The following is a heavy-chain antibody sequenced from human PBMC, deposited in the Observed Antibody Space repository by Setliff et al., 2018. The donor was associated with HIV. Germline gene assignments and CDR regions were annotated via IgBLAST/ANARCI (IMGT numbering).Heavy chain of an antibody. CDR1: GGSISSGSYY. CDR3: AKEGSWNDDSGAFNI. D-gene: IGHD1-1*01. CDR2: IYTTGST. V-gene: IGHV4-61*09. J-gene: IGHJ3*02. Sequence: PSETLSLTCTVSGGSISSGSYYWTWIRQPAGKGLEWIGHIYTTGSTNYNPSLQSRVTISGDSSKNQFSLRLSSVTAADTAVYYCAKEGSWNDDSGAFNIWGQGTMVTVSS.